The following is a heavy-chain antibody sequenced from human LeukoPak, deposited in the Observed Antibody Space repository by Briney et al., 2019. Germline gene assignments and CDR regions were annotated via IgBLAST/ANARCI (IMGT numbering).Heavy chain of an antibody. CDR2: ISGSGGST. CDR3: ARVGVVAAAGRYYYYYYMDV. Sequence: PGGSLRLSCAASGFTFSSYAMSWVRQAPGKGLEGVSAISGSGGSTYYADSAKGRFTISRDNSKNSLYLQVNSLRAEDTAVYYCARVGVVAAAGRYYYYYYMDVWGKGTTVTVSS. CDR1: GFTFSSYA. D-gene: IGHD2-2*01. J-gene: IGHJ6*03. V-gene: IGHV3-23*01.